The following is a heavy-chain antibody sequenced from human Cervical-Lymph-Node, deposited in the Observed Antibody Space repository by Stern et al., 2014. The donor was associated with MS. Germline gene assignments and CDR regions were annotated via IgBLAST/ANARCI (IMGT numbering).Heavy chain of an antibody. D-gene: IGHD6-25*01. Sequence: EAQRVESGGGLVQPGGSLRLSCAASGFTFGSYWLHWFRQAPGKGLVWVSRIDTDGGTTNYADSVKGRFTISRDNAENTLYLQMNSLRAEDTAVYYCARDSSGRDDFWGQGTLVTVSS. CDR1: GFTFGSYW. V-gene: IGHV3-74*01. CDR3: ARDSSGRDDF. J-gene: IGHJ4*02. CDR2: IDTDGGTT.